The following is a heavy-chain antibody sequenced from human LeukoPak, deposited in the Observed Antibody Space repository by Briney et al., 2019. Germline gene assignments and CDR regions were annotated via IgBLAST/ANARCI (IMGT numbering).Heavy chain of an antibody. D-gene: IGHD2-15*01. CDR3: ARGLVDCSGGDCYSIEYFQH. V-gene: IGHV4-61*01. J-gene: IGHJ1*01. CDR1: GGSISSSSYY. Sequence: PSETLSLTCTVSGGSISSSSYYWSWIRQPPGKGLEWIGYIYYSGSTNYNPSLQSRVTISVDTSENQFSLKLSSVTAADTAVYYCARGLVDCSGGDCYSIEYFQHWGQGTLVTVSS. CDR2: IYYSGST.